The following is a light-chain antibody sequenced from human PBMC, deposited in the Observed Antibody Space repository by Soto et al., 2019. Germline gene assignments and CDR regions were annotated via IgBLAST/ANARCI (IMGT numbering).Light chain of an antibody. CDR1: SSDVGGYNY. Sequence: QSALTQPPSASGSPGQSVTISCTGTSSDVGGYNYVSWYQQHPGKAPKLMIYEVSKRPSGVPERFSGSKSGNTASLTVSGLQDEDEADYYCSSYAGSNNLVVGGGTKLTVL. CDR2: EVS. CDR3: SSYAGSNNLV. V-gene: IGLV2-8*01. J-gene: IGLJ2*01.